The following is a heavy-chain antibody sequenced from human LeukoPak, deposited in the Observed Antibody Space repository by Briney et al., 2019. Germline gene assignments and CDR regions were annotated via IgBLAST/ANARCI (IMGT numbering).Heavy chain of an antibody. CDR1: GFTFSSYW. CDR2: ISSSGSPI. J-gene: IGHJ4*02. V-gene: IGHV3-48*04. D-gene: IGHD3-22*01. CDR3: ARGGSVGGSFDSSGYYPDY. Sequence: GGSLRLSCAASGFTFSSYWVNWVRQAPGKGLEWVSYISSSGSPIHYADSVKGRFTISRDNAKNSLYLQMNSLRAEDTAVYYCARGGSVGGSFDSSGYYPDYWGQGTLVTVSS.